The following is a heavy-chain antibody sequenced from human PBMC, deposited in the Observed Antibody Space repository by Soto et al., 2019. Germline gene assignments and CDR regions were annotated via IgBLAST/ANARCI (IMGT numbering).Heavy chain of an antibody. J-gene: IGHJ6*02. CDR2: IIPIFGTA. V-gene: IGHV1-69*13. CDR3: ARCSSARDYYYYGMDV. Sequence: GASVKVSCKASGGTFSSYAISWVRQAPGQGLEWMGGIIPIFGTANYAQKFQGRVTITADESTSTAYMGLSSLRSEDTAVYYCARCSSARDYYYYGMDVWGQGTTVTVSS. CDR1: GGTFSSYA. D-gene: IGHD6-6*01.